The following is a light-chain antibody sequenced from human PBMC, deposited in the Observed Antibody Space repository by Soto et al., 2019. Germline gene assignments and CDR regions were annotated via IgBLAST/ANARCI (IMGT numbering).Light chain of an antibody. J-gene: IGKJ2*01. V-gene: IGKV2-24*01. Sequence: DIVMTQTPLSSPVTLGQPASISCRSSQSLVHGDGNTYLSWLQQRPGQPPRLLIYKISKRSSGVPDRFSGSGAGTDFTLKISKVEAEDVGVYYCMQATQFPGTFCQGTRLEIK. CDR3: MQATQFPGT. CDR2: KIS. CDR1: QSLVHGDGNTY.